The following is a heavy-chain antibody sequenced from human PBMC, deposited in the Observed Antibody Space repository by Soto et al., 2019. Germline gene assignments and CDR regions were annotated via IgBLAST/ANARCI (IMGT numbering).Heavy chain of an antibody. CDR2: IWYDGSNK. V-gene: IGHV3-33*01. CDR1: GFTFSSYV. Sequence: PGGSRRLSCAASGFTFSSYVMHGVRQAPGKGLEWVAVIWYDGSNKYYADSVNGRFTISRDNSKNTLYLQMNSLRAEDTAVYYCARDKITMVRGVIITPPSLFTPPDYWGQGTLVTVSS. D-gene: IGHD3-10*01. CDR3: ARDKITMVRGVIITPPSLFTPPDY. J-gene: IGHJ4*02.